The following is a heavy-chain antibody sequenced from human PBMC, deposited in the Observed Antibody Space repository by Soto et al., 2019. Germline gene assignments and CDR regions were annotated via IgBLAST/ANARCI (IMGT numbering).Heavy chain of an antibody. J-gene: IGHJ4*02. V-gene: IGHV4-4*07. D-gene: IGHD6-19*01. CDR3: SRGGSGGWYGQDY. Sequence: QVQLQESGPGLVKPSETLSLTCTVSGGSMHTYYWSWIRQPAGKGLEWIGHIYSSENTNYNPSLQSRVTMLVDNSKNPLSLKLRSGTPADPALNYCSRGGSGGWYGQDYWGQGTLVTVSS. CDR2: IYSSENT. CDR1: GGSMHTYY.